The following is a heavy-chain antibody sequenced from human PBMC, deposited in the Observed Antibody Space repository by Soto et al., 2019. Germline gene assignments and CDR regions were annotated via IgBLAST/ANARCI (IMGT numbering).Heavy chain of an antibody. CDR2: IYHSGST. Sequence: SETLSLTCAVSGGSISSGGYSWSWIRQPPGKGLEWIGYIYHSGSTYYNPSLKSRVTISVDRSKNQFSLKLSSVTAADTAVYYCARGLSGAVNFDYWGQGTLVTVSS. D-gene: IGHD3-10*02. CDR3: ARGLSGAVNFDY. J-gene: IGHJ4*02. V-gene: IGHV4-30-2*01. CDR1: GGSISSGGYS.